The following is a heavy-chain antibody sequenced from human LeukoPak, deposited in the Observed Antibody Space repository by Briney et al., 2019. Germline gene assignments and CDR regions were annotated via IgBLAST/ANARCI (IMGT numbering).Heavy chain of an antibody. J-gene: IGHJ4*02. CDR3: TTDPPTYYDFWSGYYDLDY. Sequence: PGGSLRLSCAASGLTFSNAWMSWVRQAPGEGLEWVGRIKSKTDGGTTDYAAPVKGRFTISRDDSKNTLYLQMNSLKTEDTAVYYCTTDPPTYYDFWSGYYDLDYWGQGTLVTVSS. CDR2: IKSKTDGGTT. D-gene: IGHD3-3*01. CDR1: GLTFSNAW. V-gene: IGHV3-15*01.